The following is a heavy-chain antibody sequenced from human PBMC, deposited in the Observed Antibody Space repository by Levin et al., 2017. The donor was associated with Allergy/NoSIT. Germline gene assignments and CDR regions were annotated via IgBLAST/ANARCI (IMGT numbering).Heavy chain of an antibody. V-gene: IGHV3-7*03. CDR1: GFTFRDYW. J-gene: IGHJ3*01. CDR3: ARKLRGSSAYDALDV. D-gene: IGHD5-12*01. CDR2: IDQDGSQK. Sequence: RAGGSLRLSCAATGFTFRDYWMTWVRQTPGRGLEWVANIDQDGSQKYYVDSVKGRFTISRDNAKNSVDLQMNYLRDDDTAVYGCARKLRGSSAYDALDVWGHGTMVT.